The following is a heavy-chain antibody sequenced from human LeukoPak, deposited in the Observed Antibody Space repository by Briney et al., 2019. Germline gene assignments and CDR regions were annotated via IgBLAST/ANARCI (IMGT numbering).Heavy chain of an antibody. CDR2: IYYSGST. V-gene: IGHV4-4*02. D-gene: IGHD6-13*01. CDR3: AREERTFYSSWSPFDY. Sequence: NPSETLSLTCAVSGASMSSFTWWSWVRQPPGKGLEWIGTIYYSGSTYYNPSFMSRVTISVDTSKNQFSLKLNSVTAADTAMYYCAREERTFYSSWSPFDYWGQGTLVTVSS. J-gene: IGHJ4*02. CDR1: GASMSSFTW.